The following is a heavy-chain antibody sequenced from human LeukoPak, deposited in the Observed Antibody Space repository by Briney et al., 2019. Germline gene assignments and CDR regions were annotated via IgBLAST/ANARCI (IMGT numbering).Heavy chain of an antibody. CDR2: ISPNSDDI. CDR3: ARVGMADCGGDCLGWFDP. CDR1: GYTFTDYY. V-gene: IGHV1-2*02. J-gene: IGHJ5*02. D-gene: IGHD2-21*02. Sequence: ASVKVSCKASGYTFTDYYMHWVRQAPGQGLEWMGWISPNSDDINYAQKFQGRVTMTRDTSISTAYMELSRLRSDDTAVYHCARVGMADCGGDCLGWFDPWGQGTLVTVSS.